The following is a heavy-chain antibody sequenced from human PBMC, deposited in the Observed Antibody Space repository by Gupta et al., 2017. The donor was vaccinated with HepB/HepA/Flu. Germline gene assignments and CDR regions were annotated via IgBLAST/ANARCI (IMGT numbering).Heavy chain of an antibody. CDR3: AKAGLCSSTSCYRAPFDY. CDR1: GFTFDDYA. V-gene: IGHV3-9*03. Sequence: EVQLVESGGGLVQPGRSLRLSCAASGFTFDDYAMHWVRQAPGKGLEWVSGISWNSGSIGYADSVKGRFTISRDNAKNSLYLQMNSLRAEDMALYYCAKAGLCSSTSCYRAPFDYWGQGTLVTVSS. J-gene: IGHJ4*02. D-gene: IGHD2-2*01. CDR2: ISWNSGSI.